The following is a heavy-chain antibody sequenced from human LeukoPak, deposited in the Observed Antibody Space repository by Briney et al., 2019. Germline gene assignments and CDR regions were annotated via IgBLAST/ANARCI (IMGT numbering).Heavy chain of an antibody. CDR1: GYTFTSYA. CDR3: ARDPYCSSTSCARPYYFDY. V-gene: IGHV1-18*01. J-gene: IGHJ4*02. CDR2: ISAYNGNT. Sequence: ASVKVSCKASGYTFTSYAMHWVRQAPGRGLEWMGWISAYNGNTNYAQKLQGRVTMTTDTSTSTAYMELRSLRSDDTAVYYCARDPYCSSTSCARPYYFDYWGQGTLVTVSS. D-gene: IGHD2-2*01.